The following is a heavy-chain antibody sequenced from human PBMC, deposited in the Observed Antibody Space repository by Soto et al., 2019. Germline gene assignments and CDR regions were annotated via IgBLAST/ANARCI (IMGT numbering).Heavy chain of an antibody. CDR2: ISSNGGST. Sequence: EVQLVESGGGLVQPGGSLRLSCAASGFTFSSYAMHWVRQAPGKGLEYVSAISSNGGSTYYANSVKGRFTISRDNSKNTLYLQMGSLRAEDMAVYYCARDLSSLFGELGYWGQGTLVTVSS. J-gene: IGHJ4*02. D-gene: IGHD3-10*01. CDR1: GFTFSSYA. CDR3: ARDLSSLFGELGY. V-gene: IGHV3-64*01.